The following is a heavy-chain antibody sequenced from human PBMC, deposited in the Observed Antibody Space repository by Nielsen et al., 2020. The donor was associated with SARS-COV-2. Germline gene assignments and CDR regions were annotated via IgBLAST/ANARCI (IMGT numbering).Heavy chain of an antibody. J-gene: IGHJ4*02. V-gene: IGHV3-7*01. CDR1: GFTFSSYW. Sequence: GESLKISCAASGFTFSSYWMSWVRQAPGKGLEWVANIKQDGSEKYYVDSVKGRFTISRDNAKNSLYLQMNSLRAEDTAVYYCARGSGSRYFDYWGQGTLVTVSS. CDR3: ARGSGSRYFDY. D-gene: IGHD7-27*01. CDR2: IKQDGSEK.